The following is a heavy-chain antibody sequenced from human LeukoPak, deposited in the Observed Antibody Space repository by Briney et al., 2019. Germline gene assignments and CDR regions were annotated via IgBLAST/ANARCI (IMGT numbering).Heavy chain of an antibody. J-gene: IGHJ4*02. Sequence: PGGSLRLSCAASGFTFSSYTMNWVRQAPGKGLEWVSYISSSGSTIYYADSVKGRFAISRDNAKNSLYLQMNSLRAEDTAVYYCARVRTVLRYFVRREYYFDYWGQGTLVTVSS. CDR1: GFTFSSYT. CDR2: ISSSGSTI. V-gene: IGHV3-48*03. CDR3: ARVRTVLRYFVRREYYFDY. D-gene: IGHD3-9*01.